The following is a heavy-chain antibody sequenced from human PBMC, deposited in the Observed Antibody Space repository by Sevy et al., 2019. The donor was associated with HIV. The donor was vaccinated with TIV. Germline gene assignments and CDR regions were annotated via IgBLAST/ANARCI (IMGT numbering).Heavy chain of an antibody. D-gene: IGHD2-21*02. CDR2: IKKDGSQK. CDR3: FVVTN. Sequence: GGSLRLSCTDSGLTFSNYWMHWVRQAPGKGLEGVASIKKDGSQKDYVDPVKGRFIISRDNAKSSVYLQLNSLRDEDASGYFCFVVTNWGQGTLVTVSS. CDR1: GLTFSNYW. V-gene: IGHV3-7*03. J-gene: IGHJ4*02.